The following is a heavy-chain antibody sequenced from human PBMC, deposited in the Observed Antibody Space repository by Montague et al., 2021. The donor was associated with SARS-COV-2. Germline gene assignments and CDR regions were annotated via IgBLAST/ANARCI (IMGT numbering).Heavy chain of an antibody. Sequence: SETLSLTCAVSDGSFSGYYCCWIRQPPGKGLEWIGEIYHSGSTNYNTSLKRRVTISIDTSKNQFSLRLSSVTAADTAVYYCARDRVVQYQLHRPFYFDYWGKGTPVTVSA. CDR1: DGSFSGYY. CDR3: ARDRVVQYQLHRPFYFDY. D-gene: IGHD2-2*01. CDR2: IYHSGST. V-gene: IGHV4-34*01. J-gene: IGHJ4*02.